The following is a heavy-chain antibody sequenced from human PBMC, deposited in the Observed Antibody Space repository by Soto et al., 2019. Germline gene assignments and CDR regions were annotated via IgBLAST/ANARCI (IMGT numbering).Heavy chain of an antibody. Sequence: PGGSQIPSCAAAGFTFRSYCRHWVRPAPSEGLEWVAVIWYDGSNKYYADSVKGRFTISRDNSKNTLYLQMNSLRAEDTAVYYCARDGCSGGSCYWHYYYGMDVWGQGTTVTVSS. D-gene: IGHD2-15*01. CDR3: ARDGCSGGSCYWHYYYGMDV. J-gene: IGHJ6*02. CDR2: IWYDGSNK. CDR1: GFTFRSYC. V-gene: IGHV3-33*01.